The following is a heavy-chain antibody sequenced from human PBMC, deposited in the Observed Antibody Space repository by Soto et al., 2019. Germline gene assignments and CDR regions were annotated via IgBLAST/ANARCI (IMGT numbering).Heavy chain of an antibody. CDR1: ARTISSTSYY. Sequence: WATLSLPRTVSARTISSTSYYWGWIRQSPGKGLEWIGSIYYSGGTYYNPSLKSRVTIFVDTSKNQVSLKQSSVTAADTAVYYCARGSSLLRWAYFDYWGQGTLVTVSS. CDR2: IYYSGGT. V-gene: IGHV4-39*01. CDR3: ARGSSLLRWAYFDY. J-gene: IGHJ4*02. D-gene: IGHD3-10*01.